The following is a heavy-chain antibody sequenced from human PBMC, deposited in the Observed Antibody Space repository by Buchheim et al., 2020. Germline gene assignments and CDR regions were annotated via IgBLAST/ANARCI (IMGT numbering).Heavy chain of an antibody. V-gene: IGHV3-30-3*01. J-gene: IGHJ6*02. Sequence: QVQLVESGGGVVQPGRSLRLSCAASGFTFSSYTMHWVRQAPGKGLEWVAVISYDGSNKDYADSVKGRFTISRDNSKNTMYLEMKSLRADDTAVYNCVRDGGSCWYRYYYGMDVWGQGTT. CDR3: VRDGGSCWYRYYYGMDV. CDR1: GFTFSSYT. D-gene: IGHD3-16*02. CDR2: ISYDGSNK.